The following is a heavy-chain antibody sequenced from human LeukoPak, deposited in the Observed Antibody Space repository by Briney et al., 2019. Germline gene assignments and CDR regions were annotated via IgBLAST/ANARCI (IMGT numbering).Heavy chain of an antibody. CDR2: IYHSGST. Sequence: SETLSLTCTVSGYSISSGYYWGWIRQPPGKGLEWIGSIYHSGSTYYNPSLKSRVTISVDTSKNQFSLKLSSVTAADTAVYYCARARFGELPYSWFDPWGQGTLVTVSS. J-gene: IGHJ5*02. CDR3: ARARFGELPYSWFDP. CDR1: GYSISSGYY. D-gene: IGHD3-10*01. V-gene: IGHV4-38-2*02.